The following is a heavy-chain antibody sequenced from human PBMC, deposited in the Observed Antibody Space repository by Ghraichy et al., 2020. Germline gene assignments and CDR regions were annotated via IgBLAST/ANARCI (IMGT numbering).Heavy chain of an antibody. CDR2: INRSGSA. CDR1: GGSFSGYS. Sequence: SETLSLTCAVYGGSFSGYSWSWIRQPPGKGLEWIGEINRSGSAIYNPSLRSRVTISVDTSKNQFSLKVWSVTAADTAVYYCARGIRYWGQGALVTVSS. J-gene: IGHJ4*02. D-gene: IGHD3-10*01. V-gene: IGHV4-34*01. CDR3: ARGIRY.